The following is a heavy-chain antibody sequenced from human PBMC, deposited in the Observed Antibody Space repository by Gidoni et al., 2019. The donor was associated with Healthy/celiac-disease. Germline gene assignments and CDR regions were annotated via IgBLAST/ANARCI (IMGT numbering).Heavy chain of an antibody. Sequence: EVQLVESGGGLVQPGGSLSLSCAASGFTFSSYSMNWCIRAPGKGLDWVSYCSSCSSTIYYADSVKGRFTISRDNAKNSLYLQMNSLRAEDTAVYYCAREIIVVVPAANDYWGQGTLVTVSS. J-gene: IGHJ4*02. V-gene: IGHV3-48*01. CDR2: CSSCSSTI. CDR1: GFTFSSYS. D-gene: IGHD2-2*01. CDR3: AREIIVVVPAANDY.